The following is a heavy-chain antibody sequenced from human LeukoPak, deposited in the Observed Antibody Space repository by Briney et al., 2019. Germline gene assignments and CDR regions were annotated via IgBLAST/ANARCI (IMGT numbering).Heavy chain of an antibody. CDR2: INHSGST. V-gene: IGHV4-34*01. D-gene: IGHD5-18*01. Sequence: PSETLSLTCAVYGGSFSGYYWSWIRQPPGKGLEWIGEINHSGSTNYNPSLKSRVTISVDTSKNQFSLKLSSVTAADTAVYYCARLGRGVQLWPPYYYYYMDVWGKGTTVTISS. CDR1: GGSFSGYY. CDR3: ARLGRGVQLWPPYYYYYMDV. J-gene: IGHJ6*03.